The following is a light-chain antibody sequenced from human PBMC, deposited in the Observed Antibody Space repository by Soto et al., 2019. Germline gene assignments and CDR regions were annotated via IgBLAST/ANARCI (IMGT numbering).Light chain of an antibody. CDR1: QSVGSN. CDR2: GAS. V-gene: IGKV3-15*01. CDR3: QHYNYWPPKT. Sequence: EVVMTQSPAALSVSPGERATLSCRASQSVGSNLAWYQQKPGQAPRILIYGASTRATGIPARFSGSGSGTDFTLTISSLQSEDFAVYYCQHYNYWPPKTFGQGTKVDIK. J-gene: IGKJ1*01.